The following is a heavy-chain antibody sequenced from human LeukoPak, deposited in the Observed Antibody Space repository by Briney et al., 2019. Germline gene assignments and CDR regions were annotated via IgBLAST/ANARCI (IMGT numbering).Heavy chain of an antibody. Sequence: QGLEWMGWINPNSGGTNYAQKFEGRVTMTRDTSISTAYMELSRLRSDDTAVYYCARDWTKDYWGQGTLVTVSS. CDR2: INPNSGGT. V-gene: IGHV1-2*02. J-gene: IGHJ4*02. D-gene: IGHD3/OR15-3a*01. CDR3: ARDWTKDY.